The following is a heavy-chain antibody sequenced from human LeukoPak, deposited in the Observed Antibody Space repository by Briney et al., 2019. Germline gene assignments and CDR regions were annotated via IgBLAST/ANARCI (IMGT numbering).Heavy chain of an antibody. V-gene: IGHV3-9*01. CDR1: GFTFGDHA. CDR3: AKDQGLRKYYYYYYMDV. J-gene: IGHJ6*03. D-gene: IGHD2-21*02. Sequence: GGSLRLSCVGSGFTFGDHAMHWVRQAPGRGLGWVAGISFNGGAIGYADSVKGRFTISRDNANQSLYLQMNSLRVEDTALYFCAKDQGLRKYYYYYYMDVWGRGTTVIVS. CDR2: ISFNGGAI.